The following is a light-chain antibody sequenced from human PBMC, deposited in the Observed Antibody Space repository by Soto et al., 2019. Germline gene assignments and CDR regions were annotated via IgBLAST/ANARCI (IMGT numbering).Light chain of an antibody. CDR2: EVS. Sequence: QSALTQPPSASGSPGQSVTISCTGTSSDVGGYNYVSWYQQHPGKAPKFMIYEVSKRPSGVPDRFSGSKSGNTASLTVSGLQAEDEADYYCSSYAGSNGVVFGGGTQLTVL. V-gene: IGLV2-8*01. CDR1: SSDVGGYNY. J-gene: IGLJ2*01. CDR3: SSYAGSNGVV.